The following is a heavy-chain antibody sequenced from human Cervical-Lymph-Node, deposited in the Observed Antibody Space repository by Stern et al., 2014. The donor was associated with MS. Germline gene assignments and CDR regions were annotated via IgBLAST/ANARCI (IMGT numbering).Heavy chain of an antibody. J-gene: IGHJ4*01. CDR3: ARLVDTSNY. Sequence: EVQLVESGGGLVQPGGSLQLSCVTSGFTFSDSTIHCVRQASGKGLEWVGRIRSKVHNFATVYAASVKGRFTFSRDDSKNTAYLQMNSLKTDDTAVYYCARLVDTSNYWGHGILVTVSS. CDR2: IRSKVHNFAT. CDR1: GFTFSDST. D-gene: IGHD5-18*01. V-gene: IGHV3-73*01.